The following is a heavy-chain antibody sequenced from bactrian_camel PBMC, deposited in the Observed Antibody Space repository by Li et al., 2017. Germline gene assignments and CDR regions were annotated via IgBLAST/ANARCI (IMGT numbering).Heavy chain of an antibody. V-gene: IGHV3S40*01. CDR2: INTGGGST. CDR3: SADPSRYCSLNLRGTGYEY. J-gene: IGHJ4*01. CDR1: GSRYTNWD. D-gene: IGHD1*01. Sequence: VQLVESGGGLIHPGGSLRLSCTWPGSRYTNWDMSWARQAPGKEREGVAAINTGGGSTYYADSVKGRFTISLDSTKKTVYLQMNSLKPEDTAMYYCSADPSRYCSLNLRGTGYEYWGQGTQVTVS.